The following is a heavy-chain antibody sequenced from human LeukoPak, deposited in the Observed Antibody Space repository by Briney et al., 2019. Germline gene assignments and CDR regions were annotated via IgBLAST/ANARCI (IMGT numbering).Heavy chain of an antibody. CDR1: GFTFSSYA. V-gene: IGHV3-23*01. CDR2: ILDSGYST. D-gene: IGHD3-16*01. J-gene: IGHJ6*03. CDR3: AKLGGHPLHNYYVGV. Sequence: GGSLRLSRAASGFTFSSYAMSWVRQAPGKGLEWVSGILDSGYSTYYANSVKGRFTISRDNSNNTLYPQMNSLRAEDTAVYYCAKLGGHPLHNYYVGVWGKGTTVAVSS.